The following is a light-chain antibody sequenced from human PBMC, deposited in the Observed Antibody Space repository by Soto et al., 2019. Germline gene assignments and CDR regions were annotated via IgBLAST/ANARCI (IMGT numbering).Light chain of an antibody. CDR1: QSVRSN. CDR2: GAS. Sequence: EIVMTQSPATLSASAGERATLSCRARQSVRSNLAWYQQKPGQAPRLLIFGASTRATGIPARFSGSGSVTEFTLTISSLQSEDFAVYYCQQYNNWPPITFGQGTRLEIK. V-gene: IGKV3-15*01. CDR3: QQYNNWPPIT. J-gene: IGKJ5*01.